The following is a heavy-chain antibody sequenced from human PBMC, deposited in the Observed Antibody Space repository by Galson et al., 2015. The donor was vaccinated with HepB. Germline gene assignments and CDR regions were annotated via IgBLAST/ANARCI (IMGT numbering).Heavy chain of an antibody. D-gene: IGHD3-10*01. Sequence: SVKISCKASGYTFTSYYMHWVRQAPGQGLEWMGGIIPAVGTPNYAQKFQGRVTITADTSTRIVYMELRSLRSEDTAVYYCASPGVIAGSGSYNNVAYYYIIDVWGQGTTVIVSS. CDR3: ASPGVIAGSGSYNNVAYYYIIDV. V-gene: IGHV1-69*06. CDR1: GYTFTSYY. CDR2: IIPAVGTP. J-gene: IGHJ6*02.